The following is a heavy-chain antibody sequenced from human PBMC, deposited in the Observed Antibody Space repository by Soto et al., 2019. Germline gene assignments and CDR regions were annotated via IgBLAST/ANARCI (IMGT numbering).Heavy chain of an antibody. J-gene: IGHJ6*02. V-gene: IGHV5-51*01. CDR1: GYNFATNW. CDR3: SILRDYAAGMDV. D-gene: IGHD3-16*01. CDR2: IWPGDSDA. Sequence: GESLKISCKGFGYNFATNWIGWVRQMPGKGLEWMGIIWPGDSDARYNPSFQGHVTFSADKSISTAYLHLNSLKASDTATYYCSILRDYAAGMDVWGQGTTVTVSS.